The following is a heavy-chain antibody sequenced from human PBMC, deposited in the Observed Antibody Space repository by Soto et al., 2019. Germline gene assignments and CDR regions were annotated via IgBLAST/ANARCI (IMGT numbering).Heavy chain of an antibody. Sequence: GGSLRLSCAASGFTFSSYAMSWVRQAPGKGLEWVSAISGSGGSTYYADSVKGRFTISRDNSKNTLYPQMNSLRAEDTAVYYWGSGEGFVSPSCQDVFDFWGQGKRATAS. J-gene: IGHJ3*01. V-gene: IGHV3-23*01. CDR2: ISGSGGST. CDR1: GFTFSSYA. D-gene: IGHD2-2*01. CDR3: GSGEGFVSPSCQDVFDF.